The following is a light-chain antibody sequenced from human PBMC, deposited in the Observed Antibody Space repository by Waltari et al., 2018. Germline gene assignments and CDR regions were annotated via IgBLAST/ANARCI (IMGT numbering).Light chain of an antibody. CDR1: QGLVFGDGNTY. Sequence: DVVMTQSPLTLSVTLGPPASISCKSSQGLVFGDGNTYLNWFQQKPGQSPRRLIYPVSNRDFGVPDRFSGSGSGTDFTLRISRVEADDVGFYYCMQGTHWPHTFGQGTRLEI. CDR2: PVS. J-gene: IGKJ2*01. CDR3: MQGTHWPHT. V-gene: IGKV2-30*01.